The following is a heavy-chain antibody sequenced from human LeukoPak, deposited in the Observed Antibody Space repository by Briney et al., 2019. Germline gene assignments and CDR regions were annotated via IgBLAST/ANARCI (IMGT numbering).Heavy chain of an antibody. CDR1: GGSISSYY. Sequence: SETLSLTCTVSGGSISSYYWSWIRQPPGKGLEWIGYIYYSGSTNYNPSLKSRVTISVDTSKNQFSLKLSSVTAADTAVYYCARVDVDTAMAYFDYWGQGTLVTVSS. J-gene: IGHJ4*02. CDR2: IYYSGST. CDR3: ARVDVDTAMAYFDY. D-gene: IGHD5-18*01. V-gene: IGHV4-59*08.